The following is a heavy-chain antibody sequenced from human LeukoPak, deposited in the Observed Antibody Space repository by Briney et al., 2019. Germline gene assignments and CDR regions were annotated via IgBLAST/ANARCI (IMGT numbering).Heavy chain of an antibody. V-gene: IGHV4-34*01. D-gene: IGHD3-22*01. CDR3: VNSKSNYEAVS. Sequence: SETLSLTCAVYGGSFSGYYWSWIRQPPGKGLEWIGEINHSGSTNYNPSLKSRVTISVDTSKNQFSLKLSSVTAADTAVYYCVNSKSNYEAVSWGPGTLVTVSS. CDR2: INHSGST. CDR1: GGSFSGYY. J-gene: IGHJ5*02.